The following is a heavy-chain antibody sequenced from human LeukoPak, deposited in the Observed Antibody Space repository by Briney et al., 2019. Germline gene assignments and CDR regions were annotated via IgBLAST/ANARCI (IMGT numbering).Heavy chain of an antibody. CDR3: ARGLSSSSWYY. Sequence: SETLSLTCTVSGGSISDISYYWGWIRQPPGKDLEWIGGIHYSGSTSYKASLKSRVTISVDTSKNQFSLDLSSVTAADTAVYYCARGLSSSSWYYWGQGTLVTVSS. CDR2: IHYSGST. CDR1: GGSISDISYY. D-gene: IGHD6-13*01. V-gene: IGHV4-39*01. J-gene: IGHJ4*02.